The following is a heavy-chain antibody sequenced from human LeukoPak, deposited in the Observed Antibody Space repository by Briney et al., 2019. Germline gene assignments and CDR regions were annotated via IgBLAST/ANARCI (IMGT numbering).Heavy chain of an antibody. CDR1: GYSFTKYW. V-gene: IGHV5-51*01. Sequence: GESLKIPCKGSGYSFTKYWIGWVRQMPGKGLEWMGNIDPSDSETRHSPSFQGQVTISVDKPISTAYLQWNSLKASDAAMYYCARLNDILTGPFDYWGQGTLVTVSS. CDR2: IDPSDSET. CDR3: ARLNDILTGPFDY. J-gene: IGHJ4*02. D-gene: IGHD3-9*01.